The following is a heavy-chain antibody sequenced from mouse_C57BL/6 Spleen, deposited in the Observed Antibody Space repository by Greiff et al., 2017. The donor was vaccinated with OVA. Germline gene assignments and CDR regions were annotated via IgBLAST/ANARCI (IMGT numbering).Heavy chain of an antibody. CDR1: GFNITDYY. CDR3: ARTGTEGYFDV. V-gene: IGHV14-2*01. CDR2: IDPEDGET. D-gene: IGHD4-1*01. J-gene: IGHJ1*03. Sequence: EVQLQQSGAELVKPGASVKLSCTASGFNITDYYMHWVKQRPEQGLEWIGRIDPEDGETKYAPNFQGKATITADTSSNTAYLQLSSLTSEDTAVDYCARTGTEGYFDVWGTGTTVTVSS.